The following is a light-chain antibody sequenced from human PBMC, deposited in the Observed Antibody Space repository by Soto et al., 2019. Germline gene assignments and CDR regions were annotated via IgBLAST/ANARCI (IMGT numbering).Light chain of an antibody. CDR2: NTN. Sequence: QSVVTQEPSFSVSPGGTVTLTCGLSSGSVSTNYYPSWYQQTPGQPPRTLMYNTNTRSSGVPDRFSGSILGNTASLTISGLQTEDEADYYCCSYAGSRTYVFGPGTKLTVL. CDR3: CSYAGSRTYV. J-gene: IGLJ1*01. CDR1: SGSVSTNYY. V-gene: IGLV8-61*01.